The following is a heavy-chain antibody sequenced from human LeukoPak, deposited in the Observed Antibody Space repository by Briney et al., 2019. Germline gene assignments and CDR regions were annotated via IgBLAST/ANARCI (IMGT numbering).Heavy chain of an antibody. CDR3: AGEVVVPAAIRGLVDYFDY. CDR1: GGTFSSYA. Sequence: SVKVSCKASGGTFSSYAISWVRQAPGQGLEWMGGIIPIFGTANYAQKFQGRVTITADESTSTAYMELSSLRSEDTAVYYCAGEVVVPAAIRGLVDYFDYWGQGTLVTVSS. D-gene: IGHD2-2*02. CDR2: IIPIFGTA. V-gene: IGHV1-69*01. J-gene: IGHJ4*02.